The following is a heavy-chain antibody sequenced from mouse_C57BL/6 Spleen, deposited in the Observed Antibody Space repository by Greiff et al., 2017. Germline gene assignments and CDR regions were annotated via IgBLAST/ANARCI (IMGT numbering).Heavy chain of an antibody. D-gene: IGHD1-1*01. V-gene: IGHV1-81*01. CDR2: IYPRSGNT. CDR3: ARERAYYGSSYRFAY. J-gene: IGHJ3*01. Sequence: VQGVESGAELARPGASVKLSCKASGYTFTSYGISWVKQRSGQGLEWIGEIYPRSGNTYYNEKFKGKATLTADKSSSTAYMELRSLTSEDSAVYFCARERAYYGSSYRFAYWGQGTLVTVSA. CDR1: GYTFTSYG.